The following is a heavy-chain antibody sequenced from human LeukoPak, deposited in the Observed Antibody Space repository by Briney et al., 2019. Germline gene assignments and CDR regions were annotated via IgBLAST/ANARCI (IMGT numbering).Heavy chain of an antibody. V-gene: IGHV3-23*01. CDR1: GFIFSDHA. CDR3: ARDSSHYLGSSDY. J-gene: IGHJ4*02. D-gene: IGHD6-6*01. Sequence: PGGSLRLSCTVSGFIFSDHAMSWFRQAPGKGLEWVSVISESGDVTHYADSMKGRFTISRDNTKNTLNLQMNGLRDEDTAIYYCARDSSHYLGSSDYWGQGALVTVSS. CDR2: ISESGDVT.